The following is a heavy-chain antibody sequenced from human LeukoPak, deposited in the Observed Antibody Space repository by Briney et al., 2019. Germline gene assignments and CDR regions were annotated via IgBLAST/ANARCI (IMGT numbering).Heavy chain of an antibody. V-gene: IGHV4-31*03. D-gene: IGHD5-24*01. CDR3: AKSREEIRGLDAFDI. Sequence: SETLSLTCSVPGGSISSDDYCWNWIRQHPGKGLEWIGYIYYSGSTYYNPSLKSRVALSVDTSKNQFSLKLSSLTAADTAVYYCAKSREEIRGLDAFDIWGQGTMVTVSS. CDR1: GGSISSDDYC. J-gene: IGHJ3*02. CDR2: IYYSGST.